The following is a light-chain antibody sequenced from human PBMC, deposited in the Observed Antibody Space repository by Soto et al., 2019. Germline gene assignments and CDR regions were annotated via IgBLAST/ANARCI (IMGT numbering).Light chain of an antibody. V-gene: IGKV3-15*01. CDR1: QSINNN. CDR3: QQYNNWPRAT. CDR2: RTS. J-gene: IGKJ4*01. Sequence: ETVMTQSPATLSVSPWERATLSCRASQSINNNLAWYQQKPGQTPRLIMFRTSTRATGVPARFSGSGSETDFNLTISSLQSEDFAVYYCQQYNNWPRATFGGGTKVDTK.